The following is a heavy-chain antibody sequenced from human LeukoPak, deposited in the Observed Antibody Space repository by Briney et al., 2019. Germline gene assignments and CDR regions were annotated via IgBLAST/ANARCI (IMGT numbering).Heavy chain of an antibody. V-gene: IGHV3-21*01. CDR1: GFTFSSYS. CDR3: ARGEGYLGTFDP. CDR2: ISSSSSYI. Sequence: PGGSLRLSCAASGFTFSSYSMNWVRQAPGKGLEWVSSISSSSSYIYYADSVKGRFTISRDNAKNSLYLQMNSLRAEDTAVYYCARGEGYLGTFDPWGQGTLVTVSS. D-gene: IGHD1-1*01. J-gene: IGHJ5*02.